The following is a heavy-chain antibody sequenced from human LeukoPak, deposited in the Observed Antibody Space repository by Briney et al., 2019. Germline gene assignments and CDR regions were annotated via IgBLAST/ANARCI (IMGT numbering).Heavy chain of an antibody. CDR2: ISSSGSTI. V-gene: IGHV3-48*03. CDR1: GFTLSSYA. J-gene: IGHJ6*04. D-gene: IGHD3-10*02. CDR3: AELGITMIGGV. Sequence: SGGSLRLSCAASGFTLSSYAMSWVRQGPGKGLEWVSYISSSGSTIYYADSVKGRFTISRDNAKNSLYLQMNSLRAEDTAVYYCAELGITMIGGVWGKGTTVTISS.